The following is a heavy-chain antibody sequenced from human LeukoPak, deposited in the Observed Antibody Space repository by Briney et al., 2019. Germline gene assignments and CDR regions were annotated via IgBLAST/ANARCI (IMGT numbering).Heavy chain of an antibody. D-gene: IGHD5-18*01. CDR2: MNPNSGNT. CDR1: GYTFTSYD. V-gene: IGHV1-8*03. J-gene: IGHJ4*02. CDR3: AREGGYSYGYGLNY. Sequence: ASVKVSCKDSGYTFTSYDINWVRQATGQGLEWMGWMNPNSGNTGYAQKFQGRVTITRNTSISTAYMELSSLRSEDTAVYYCAREGGYSYGYGLNYWGQGTLVTVSS.